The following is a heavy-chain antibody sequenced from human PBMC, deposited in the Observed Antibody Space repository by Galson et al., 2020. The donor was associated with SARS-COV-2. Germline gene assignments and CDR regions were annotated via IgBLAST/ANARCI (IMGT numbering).Heavy chain of an antibody. Sequence: GGSLRLSCAASGFTFSSYAMSWVRQASGKGLEWVSAISGSGGSTYYADSVKGRFTISRDNSKNTLYVQLNSLRAEDTALYYCEKGSSSDWDESFFDVWRQGTMVTVSS. V-gene: IGHV3-23*01. J-gene: IGHJ3*01. CDR1: GFTFSSYA. CDR3: EKGSSSDWDESFFDV. D-gene: IGHD1-1*01. CDR2: ISGSGGST.